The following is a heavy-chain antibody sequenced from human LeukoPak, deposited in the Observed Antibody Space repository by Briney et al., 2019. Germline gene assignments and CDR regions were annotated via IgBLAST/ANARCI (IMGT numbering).Heavy chain of an antibody. CDR3: TRYGDYPFDY. Sequence: GGSLRLSCAASGFTFSSHWMHWVRQASGKGLEWVGRIRSKANSYATAYAASVKGRFTISRDDSKNTAYLQMNSLKTEDTAVYYCTRYGDYPFDYWGQGTLVTVSS. CDR1: GFTFSSHW. CDR2: IRSKANSYAT. J-gene: IGHJ4*02. V-gene: IGHV3-73*01. D-gene: IGHD2-21*01.